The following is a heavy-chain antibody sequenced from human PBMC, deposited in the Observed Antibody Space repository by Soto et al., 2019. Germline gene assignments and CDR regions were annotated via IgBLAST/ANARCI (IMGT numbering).Heavy chain of an antibody. CDR2: IYYSVST. CDR3: ARHGNTVTTGYYYGMDV. J-gene: IGHJ6*02. V-gene: IGHV4-39*01. Sequence: SETLSLTCTVSGGSISSSSYYWGWIRQPPGKGLEWIGTIYYSVSTYYNPSLKSRVTISVDTSKNQFSLKLSSVTATDTAVYYCARHGNTVTTGYYYGMDVWGQGTTV. CDR1: GGSISSSSYY. D-gene: IGHD4-17*01.